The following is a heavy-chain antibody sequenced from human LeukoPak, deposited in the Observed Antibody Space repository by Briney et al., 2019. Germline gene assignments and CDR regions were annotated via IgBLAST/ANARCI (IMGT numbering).Heavy chain of an antibody. Sequence: PSETLSLTCTVSGGSISGYYWSWVRQPAGKGLEWIGRIYSSGSTNYNSSLTSRVTMSVDTSKNQFSLKLSSVTAADTAVYYCARDGGDYAYYYYYYMAVWGKGTTVIVSS. V-gene: IGHV4-4*07. CDR1: GGSISGYY. D-gene: IGHD2-21*01. CDR2: IYSSGST. CDR3: ARDGGDYAYYYYYYMAV. J-gene: IGHJ6*03.